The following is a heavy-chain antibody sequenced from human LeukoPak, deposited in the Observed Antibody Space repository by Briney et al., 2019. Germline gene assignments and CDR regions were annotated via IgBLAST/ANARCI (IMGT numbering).Heavy chain of an antibody. CDR1: GYTFTSYG. D-gene: IGHD3-10*01. J-gene: IGHJ4*02. Sequence: ASVKVSCKASGYTFTSYGISWVRQAPGQGLEWMGWISAYNGNTNYAQKLQGRVTMTTDTSTSTAYMELRSLRSDDTAVYYCARDLTPMVRGDIGDYWGQGTLVTVSS. V-gene: IGHV1-18*01. CDR2: ISAYNGNT. CDR3: ARDLTPMVRGDIGDY.